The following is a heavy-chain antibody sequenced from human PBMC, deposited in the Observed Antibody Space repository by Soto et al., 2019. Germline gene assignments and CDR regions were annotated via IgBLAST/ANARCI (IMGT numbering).Heavy chain of an antibody. J-gene: IGHJ6*02. Sequence: QVQLVESGGGVVQPGRSLRLSCAASGFTFSSYAMHWVRQAPGKGLEWVAVISYDGSNKYYTDSVKGRFTISRDNSKNTMDQQMNSLRAEDTAVYYCARPYCSGGSCAYNSAGYYGMDVWGQGTTVTVSS. CDR2: ISYDGSNK. D-gene: IGHD2-15*01. CDR1: GFTFSSYA. CDR3: ARPYCSGGSCAYNSAGYYGMDV. V-gene: IGHV3-30-3*01.